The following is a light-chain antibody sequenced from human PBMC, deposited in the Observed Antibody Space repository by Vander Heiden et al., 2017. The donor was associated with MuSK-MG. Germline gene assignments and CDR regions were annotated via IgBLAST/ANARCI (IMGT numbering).Light chain of an antibody. CDR2: SNN. CDR1: SSNIGRNT. V-gene: IGLV1-44*01. J-gene: IGLJ1*01. Sequence: QSVLTQPPSASGTPGQRVTSPCSGSSSNIGRNTVNWYQQLPGTAPKLLIYSNNQRPSGVPDRFSGSKSGTSASLAISGLQSEDEADYYCAAWDDSLNGFYVFGTGTKVTVL. CDR3: AAWDDSLNGFYV.